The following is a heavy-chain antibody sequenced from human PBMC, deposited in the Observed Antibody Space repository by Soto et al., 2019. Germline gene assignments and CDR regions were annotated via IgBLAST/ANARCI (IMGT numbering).Heavy chain of an antibody. J-gene: IGHJ6*02. CDR3: ARGNCSGGSCYSYYYYYGMDV. D-gene: IGHD2-15*01. CDR2: IIPIFGTA. CDR1: GGTFSSYA. Sequence: QVQLVQSGAEVKKPGSSVKVSCKASGGTFSSYAISWARQAPGQGLEWMGGIIPIFGTANYAQKFQGRVTITADKSTSTAYMELSSLRSEDTAVYYCARGNCSGGSCYSYYYYYGMDVWSQGTTVTVSS. V-gene: IGHV1-69*06.